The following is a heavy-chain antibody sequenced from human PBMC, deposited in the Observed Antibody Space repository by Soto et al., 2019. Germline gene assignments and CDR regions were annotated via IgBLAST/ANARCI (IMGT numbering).Heavy chain of an antibody. Sequence: QITLKESGPPLVKPTQTLTLTCTFSGFSVSTGGVGVAWIRQPPGKALEWLALIYWDDDKRYSPFLQSRVTSTKDTSKNQVVLTMTNMDPVDTATYYCAHKGGRGAGMDVWGQGTTVTVSS. V-gene: IGHV2-5*02. J-gene: IGHJ6*02. D-gene: IGHD2-15*01. CDR1: GFSVSTGGVG. CDR3: AHKGGRGAGMDV. CDR2: IYWDDDK.